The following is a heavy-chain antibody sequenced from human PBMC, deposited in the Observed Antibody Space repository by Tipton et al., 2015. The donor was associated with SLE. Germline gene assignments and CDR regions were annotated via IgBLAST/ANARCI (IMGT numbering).Heavy chain of an antibody. CDR1: GGSISSGGYS. J-gene: IGHJ4*02. CDR3: ARSSVDSLYYFNY. Sequence: TLSLTCAVSGGSISSGGYSWSWIRQPPGKGLEWVGFIYHSGSTYYNPSLKSRVSISVDRSKNHLTLMLTSVTAADTAVYYCARSSVDSLYYFNYWGQGALLTVSS. D-gene: IGHD2-15*01. V-gene: IGHV4-30-2*01. CDR2: IYHSGST.